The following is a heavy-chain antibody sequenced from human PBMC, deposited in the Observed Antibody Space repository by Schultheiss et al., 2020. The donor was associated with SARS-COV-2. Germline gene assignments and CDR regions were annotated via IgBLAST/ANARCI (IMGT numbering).Heavy chain of an antibody. V-gene: IGHV1-69*04. CDR3: ARGLKVEAARPDSDWFDP. CDR1: GGTFSSYA. D-gene: IGHD6-6*01. Sequence: SVKVSCKASGGTFSSYAISWVRQAPGQGLEWMGRIIPILGIANYAQKFQGRVTITADKSTSTAYMELSSLRSEDTAVYYCARGLKVEAARPDSDWFDPWGQGTLVTVSS. J-gene: IGHJ5*02. CDR2: IIPILGIA.